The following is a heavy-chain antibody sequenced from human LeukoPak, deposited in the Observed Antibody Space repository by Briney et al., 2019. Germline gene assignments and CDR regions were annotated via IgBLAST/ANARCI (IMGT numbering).Heavy chain of an antibody. Sequence: PGGSLRLSCAASGFTFSSYEMNWVRQAPGKGLEWVSAISGSGGSTYYADSVKGRFTISRDNSKNTLYLQMNSLRAEDTAVYYCAKGRVGPTEIFGAFDIWGQGTMVTVSS. J-gene: IGHJ3*02. CDR1: GFTFSSYE. CDR3: AKGRVGPTEIFGAFDI. D-gene: IGHD1-26*01. CDR2: ISGSGGST. V-gene: IGHV3-23*01.